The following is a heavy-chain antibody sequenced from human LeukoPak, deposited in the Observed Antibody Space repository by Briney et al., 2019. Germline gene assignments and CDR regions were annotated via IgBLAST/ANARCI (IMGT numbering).Heavy chain of an antibody. CDR1: GGSISSYC. CDR3: ARHICSSTSCYFGYYYGMDV. D-gene: IGHD2-2*01. Sequence: PSETLSLTCTVSGGSISSYCWSWIRQPPGKGLEWIGYIYYSGSTNYNPSLKSRVTISVDTSKNQFSLKLSSVTAADTAVYYCARHICSSTSCYFGYYYGMDVWGQGTTVTVSS. CDR2: IYYSGST. J-gene: IGHJ6*02. V-gene: IGHV4-59*08.